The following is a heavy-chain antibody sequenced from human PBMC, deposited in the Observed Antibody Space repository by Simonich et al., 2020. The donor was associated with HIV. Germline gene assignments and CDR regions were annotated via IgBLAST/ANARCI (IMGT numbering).Heavy chain of an antibody. CDR3: ARLTAGGLGEYFQH. V-gene: IGHV4-34*01. Sequence: QVQLQQWGAGLLKPSETLYLTCAVYGWSFSGYYWSWIRQPPWKGLEWIGEINHNGSTNYNPSLKSRVTISVDTSKNQFSLKLSSVTAADTAVYYCARLTAGGLGEYFQHWGQGTLVTVSS. CDR1: GWSFSGYY. J-gene: IGHJ1*01. CDR2: INHNGST. D-gene: IGHD6-13*01.